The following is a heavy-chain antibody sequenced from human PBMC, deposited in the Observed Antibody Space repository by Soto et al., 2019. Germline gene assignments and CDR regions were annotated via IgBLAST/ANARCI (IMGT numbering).Heavy chain of an antibody. CDR1: GFTFSSFA. Sequence: QVQLAESGGGVVQPARSLRLSCVASGFTFSSFAMHWVRQAPGKGLEWVAVISYDGSDKYYADSVKGRFTISRDNSKNTLYLQMNSLRVEDTAVDYCARADCLTTACSIDYWGQGTLVTVSS. D-gene: IGHD2-2*01. CDR2: ISYDGSDK. J-gene: IGHJ4*02. CDR3: ARADCLTTACSIDY. V-gene: IGHV3-30-3*01.